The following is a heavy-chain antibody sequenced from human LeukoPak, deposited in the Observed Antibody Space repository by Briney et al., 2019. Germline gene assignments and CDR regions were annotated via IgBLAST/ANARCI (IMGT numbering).Heavy chain of an antibody. Sequence: PSETLSLTCTVSGGSISSSSYYWGWIRQPPGKGLEWIGSIYYSGSTYYNPSLKSRVTISVDTSKNQFSLKLSSVTAADTAVYYCARRRDGYFTVYWSLDLWGRGTLVTVSS. CDR1: GGSISSSSYY. CDR2: IYYSGST. J-gene: IGHJ2*01. D-gene: IGHD5-24*01. V-gene: IGHV4-39*07. CDR3: ARRRDGYFTVYWSLDL.